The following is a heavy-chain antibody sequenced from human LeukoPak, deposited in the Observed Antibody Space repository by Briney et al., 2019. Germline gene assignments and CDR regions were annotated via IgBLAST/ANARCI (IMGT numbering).Heavy chain of an antibody. D-gene: IGHD3-22*01. J-gene: IGHJ4*02. Sequence: SVKVSCKATGGTFSSYAISWVRQARGQGLEWMGRIIPILGIANYAQKFQGRVTITADKSTSTAYMELSSLRSEDTAVYYCAFISYYYDSSGYLDYWGQGILVTVSS. V-gene: IGHV1-69*04. CDR1: GGTFSSYA. CDR2: IIPILGIA. CDR3: AFISYYYDSSGYLDY.